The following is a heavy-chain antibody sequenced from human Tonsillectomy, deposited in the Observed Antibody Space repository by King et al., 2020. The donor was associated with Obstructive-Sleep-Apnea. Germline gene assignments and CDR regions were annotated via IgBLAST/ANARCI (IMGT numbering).Heavy chain of an antibody. Sequence: QVQLQQWRAGLLKPSETLSLTCAVYGGSFSGYYWSWIRQPPGKGLEWIGEINHSGSTNYNPSLKSRVTISVDTSKNQFSLKLSSVTAADTAVYYCASGPSFDIWGQGTMVTVSS. CDR2: INHSGST. V-gene: IGHV4-34*01. CDR3: ASGPSFDI. J-gene: IGHJ3*02. CDR1: GGSFSGYY.